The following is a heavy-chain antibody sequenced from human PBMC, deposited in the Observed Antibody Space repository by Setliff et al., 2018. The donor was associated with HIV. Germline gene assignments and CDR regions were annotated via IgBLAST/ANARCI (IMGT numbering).Heavy chain of an antibody. V-gene: IGHV1-46*01. Sequence: ASVKVSCKASGYTFTSYYIHWVRQAPGQGLEWMGIINPSGGSTSYAQKFQGRVTMTRDTSTSTVYMELSRLRSDDTAVYYCARGMDYYDTSGYYQYYFDYWGQGTPVTVSS. J-gene: IGHJ4*02. CDR2: INPSGGST. D-gene: IGHD3-22*01. CDR3: ARGMDYYDTSGYYQYYFDY. CDR1: GYTFTSYY.